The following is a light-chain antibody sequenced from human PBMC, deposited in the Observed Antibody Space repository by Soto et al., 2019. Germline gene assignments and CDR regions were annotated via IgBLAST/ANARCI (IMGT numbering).Light chain of an antibody. CDR3: QQYADSPRT. Sequence: EIVLTRSPGTLSLSPGERGTLSCRASQNLGTLYLAWFQQKSGQAPRLLIYSASRRATGIPDRFTGSGSGTDFTLTINRVEPEDFAVYFCQQYADSPRTFGQGTKVEIK. CDR2: SAS. CDR1: QNLGTLY. V-gene: IGKV3-20*01. J-gene: IGKJ1*01.